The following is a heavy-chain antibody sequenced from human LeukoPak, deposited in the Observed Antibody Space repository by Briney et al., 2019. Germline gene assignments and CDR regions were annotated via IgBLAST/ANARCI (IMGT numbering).Heavy chain of an antibody. D-gene: IGHD2-15*01. J-gene: IGHJ3*02. CDR2: IYWDDAK. V-gene: IGHV2-5*02. CDR1: GFSLSTSGVG. CDR3: AHTVTYSLGDAFDI. Sequence: ASGPTLVKPTQTLTLTCTFSGFSLSTSGVGVGWFRQPPRKALQWLALIYWDDAKRYSPSLKNRLTITQDTSNKQVVLTMTNMDPVDTATYYCAHTVTYSLGDAFDIWGQGTMVTVSS.